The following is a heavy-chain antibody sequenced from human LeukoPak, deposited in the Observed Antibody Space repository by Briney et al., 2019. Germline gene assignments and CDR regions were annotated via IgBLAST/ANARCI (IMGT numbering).Heavy chain of an antibody. J-gene: IGHJ3*02. CDR2: INHSGST. Sequence: PSETLSLTCAVYGGSFSGYYWSWIRQPPGKGLEWIGEINHSGSTNYNPSLKSRVTLSVDTSKNQFSLKLSSVTAADTAVYYCARPSDDAFDIWGQGTMVTVSS. CDR3: ARPSDDAFDI. V-gene: IGHV4-34*01. CDR1: GGSFSGYY.